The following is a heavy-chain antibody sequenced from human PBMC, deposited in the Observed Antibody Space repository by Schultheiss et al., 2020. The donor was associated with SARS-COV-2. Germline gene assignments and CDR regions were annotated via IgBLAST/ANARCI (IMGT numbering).Heavy chain of an antibody. Sequence: SQTLSLTCTVSGGSISSGGFYWSWIRQHPGKGLEWIGEINHSGSTNYNPSLKSRVTISVDKSKNQFSLKLSSVTAADTAVYYCARESYDYYDSSGSLYYFDYWGQGTLVTVSS. CDR2: INHSGST. CDR3: ARESYDYYDSSGSLYYFDY. V-gene: IGHV4-31*03. CDR1: GGSISSGGFY. D-gene: IGHD3-22*01. J-gene: IGHJ4*02.